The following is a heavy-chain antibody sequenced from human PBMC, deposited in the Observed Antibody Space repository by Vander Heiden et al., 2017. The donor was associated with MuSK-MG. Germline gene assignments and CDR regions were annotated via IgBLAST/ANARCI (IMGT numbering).Heavy chain of an antibody. J-gene: IGHJ4*02. CDR2: ISGSGGST. CDR1: GFTFRSYA. Sequence: EEQLSESGGDLVQPGGSLRLSCAASGFTFRSYAMNWVRQAPGKGLEWVSTISGSGGSTYYADSVKGRFTISRDNSKNTLYMQMNSLRAEDTAVYYCAGSSGGATCYSGLDNWGQGTLVTVSS. CDR3: AGSSGGATCYSGLDN. D-gene: IGHD2-15*01. V-gene: IGHV3-23*01.